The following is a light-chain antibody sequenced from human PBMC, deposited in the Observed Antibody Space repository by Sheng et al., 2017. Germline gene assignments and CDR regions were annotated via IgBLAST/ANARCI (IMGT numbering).Light chain of an antibody. CDR2: DAS. V-gene: IGKV3D-20*02. CDR1: QSVSSSH. Sequence: EIVLTQSPGTLSLSPGDRATLSCRASQSVSSSHLAWYQQKPGQAPRLLIFDASNRATGIPDRFSGSGSGTDFTLTISSLEPEDFAVYYCQHRSKWPSPIIFGQGTRLDIK. CDR3: QHRSKWPSPII. J-gene: IGKJ5*01.